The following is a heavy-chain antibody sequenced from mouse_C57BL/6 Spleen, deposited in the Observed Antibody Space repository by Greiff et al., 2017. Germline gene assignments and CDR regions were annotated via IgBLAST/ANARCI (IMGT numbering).Heavy chain of an antibody. J-gene: IGHJ3*01. CDR3: ASGYGNPLRFAY. D-gene: IGHD2-10*02. CDR2: IYPGSGST. V-gene: IGHV1-55*01. CDR1: GYTFTSYW. Sequence: QVQLQQPGAELVKPGASVKMSCKASGYTFTSYWITWVKQRPGQGLEWIGDIYPGSGSTNYNEKFKSKAALTVDSSSSTAYMQLSSLTSEDSSVYYCASGYGNPLRFAYWGQGTLVTVSA.